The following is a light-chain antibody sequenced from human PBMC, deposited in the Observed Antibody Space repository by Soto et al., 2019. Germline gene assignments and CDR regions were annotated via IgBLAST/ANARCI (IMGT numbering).Light chain of an antibody. CDR1: QSVSNY. Sequence: DIQMTQSPSSLSASVGDRVTITCRASQSVSNYLNWYQHKPGKAPNLLIYAASTLPSGLPSRFSGSRSGTDFTLTITHLQPEDFAAYYCQHSYSSPPTFGRGTKLEIK. V-gene: IGKV1-39*01. J-gene: IGKJ2*01. CDR3: QHSYSSPPT. CDR2: AAS.